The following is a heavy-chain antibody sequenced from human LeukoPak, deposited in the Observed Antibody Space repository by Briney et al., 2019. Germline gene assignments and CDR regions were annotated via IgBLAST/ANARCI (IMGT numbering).Heavy chain of an antibody. Sequence: SETLSLTCAVYGGSFSGYYWSWIRQPPGKGLEWIGEINHSGSTNYNPSLKSRVTTSVDTSKNQFSLKLSSVTAADTAVYYCARQTSIVVVPAATALGAFDIWGQGTMVTVSS. CDR1: GGSFSGYY. J-gene: IGHJ3*02. V-gene: IGHV4-34*01. D-gene: IGHD2-2*01. CDR3: ARQTSIVVVPAATALGAFDI. CDR2: INHSGST.